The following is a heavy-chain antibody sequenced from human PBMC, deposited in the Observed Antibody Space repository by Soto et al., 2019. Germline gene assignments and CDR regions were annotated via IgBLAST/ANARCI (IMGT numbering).Heavy chain of an antibody. J-gene: IGHJ4*02. D-gene: IGHD5-18*01. CDR3: ARDRGYTYGFDF. V-gene: IGHV3-48*02. Sequence: GGSLRLSCAASGLTFTSYSMNWVRQAPGKGLEWVSFISSSSSTIYYADSVKSRFTISRDNAKNSLYLQMNSLRDEDTAVYYCARDRGYTYGFDFWGQGALVTVSS. CDR2: ISSSSSTI. CDR1: GLTFTSYS.